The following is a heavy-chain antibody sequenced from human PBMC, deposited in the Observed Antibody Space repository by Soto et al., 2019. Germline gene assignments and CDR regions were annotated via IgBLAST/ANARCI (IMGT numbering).Heavy chain of an antibody. CDR1: GYMFNSYG. D-gene: IGHD6-19*01. J-gene: IGHJ4*02. Sequence: QVQLVQSGGEVKEPGASVKVSCKASGYMFNSYGMSWLRQAPGQGLEWMGWISGYDGKTNYAQDVPGRITTTTETSTTTVYMELRSLSSDDTAVYYCARDETYTSGWYFEVWGQGTLVTVPS. CDR3: ARDETYTSGWYFEV. V-gene: IGHV1-18*01. CDR2: ISGYDGKT.